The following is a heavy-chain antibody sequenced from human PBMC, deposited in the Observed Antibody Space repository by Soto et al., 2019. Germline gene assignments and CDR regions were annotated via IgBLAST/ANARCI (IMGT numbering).Heavy chain of an antibody. CDR1: GGSISSHY. Sequence: QVQLQESGPGLVKPSETLSLTCSVSGGSISSHYWSWMRQPPGKGLQWIGYVYYSGSTYYNPSLKSRVTKSLDTSRTQFSLRLNSVTAADTAVYYCARGYCSGGNCYSDRLPSYDFDYWGQGTLVTVSA. J-gene: IGHJ4*02. CDR2: VYYSGST. CDR3: ARGYCSGGNCYSDRLPSYDFDY. D-gene: IGHD2-15*01. V-gene: IGHV4-59*11.